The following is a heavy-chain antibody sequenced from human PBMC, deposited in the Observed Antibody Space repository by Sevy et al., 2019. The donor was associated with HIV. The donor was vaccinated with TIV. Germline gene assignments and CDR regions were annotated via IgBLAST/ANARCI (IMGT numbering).Heavy chain of an antibody. CDR2: ISRRSTTI. CDR1: GFPFSNYN. V-gene: IGHV3-48*02. J-gene: IGHJ4*02. CDR3: ARETPISAYNDF. Sequence: GGSLRLSGAASGFPFSNYNMNWVRPTPGRGLEWVSYISRRSTTIYYAYSVKGRFTISRDNDQSSLYRQMNALRDEDTAVYYCARETPISAYNDFWGQGTLVTVSS. D-gene: IGHD3-16*01.